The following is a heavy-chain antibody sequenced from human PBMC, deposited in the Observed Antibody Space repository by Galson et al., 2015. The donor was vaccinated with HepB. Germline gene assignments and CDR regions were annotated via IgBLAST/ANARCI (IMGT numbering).Heavy chain of an antibody. V-gene: IGHV3-21*01. Sequence: SLRLSCAASGFTFSTYSMNWVRQAPGKGLEWVSSISGTSSYIYYADSVKGRFTISRDNAKNSLYLQMNSLRAEDTAVYYCARAYYFDTSGYYYWGQATRVTVSS. J-gene: IGHJ4*02. CDR2: ISGTSSYI. D-gene: IGHD3-22*01. CDR1: GFTFSTYS. CDR3: ARAYYFDTSGYYY.